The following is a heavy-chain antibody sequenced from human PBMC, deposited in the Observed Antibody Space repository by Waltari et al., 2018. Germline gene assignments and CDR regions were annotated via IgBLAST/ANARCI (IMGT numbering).Heavy chain of an antibody. CDR2: IITFVGTG. CDR1: GGTFSSYA. V-gene: IGHV1-69*12. CDR3: ARAFAFEPTYYYYMDV. D-gene: IGHD3-9*01. Sequence: QVQLVQSGAEVKKPGSSVKVSCKVSGGTFSSYAISWVRQAPGQGLEWMGGIITFVGTGNYAQKFQGRVTITADESTSTAYMELSSLRSEYTAVYYCARAFAFEPTYYYYMDVWGKGTTVTVSS. J-gene: IGHJ6*03.